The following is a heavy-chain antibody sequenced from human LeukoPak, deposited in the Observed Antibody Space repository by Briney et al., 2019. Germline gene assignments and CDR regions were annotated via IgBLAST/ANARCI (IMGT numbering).Heavy chain of an antibody. Sequence: WASVKVSCKASGYTFTSYAMHWVRQAPGQRLEWMGWINAGNGNTKYSQKFQGRVTITRDTSASTAYMELSSLRSEDTAVYYCAREWLLVGASNPPGDYWGQGTLVTVSS. D-gene: IGHD1-26*01. V-gene: IGHV1-3*01. CDR3: AREWLLVGASNPPGDY. CDR1: GYTFTSYA. J-gene: IGHJ4*02. CDR2: INAGNGNT.